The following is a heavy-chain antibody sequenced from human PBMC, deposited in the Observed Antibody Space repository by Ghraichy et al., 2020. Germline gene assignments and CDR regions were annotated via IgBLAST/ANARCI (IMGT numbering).Heavy chain of an antibody. CDR1: GGSISSSSYY. D-gene: IGHD2-21*02. Sequence: SETLSLTCTVSGGSISSSSYYWGWIRQPPGKGLEWIGSIYYSGSTYYNPSLKSRVTISVDTSKNQFSLKLSSVTAADTAVYYCARHAGVGEGDYNWFDPWGQGTLVTVSS. CDR3: ARHAGVGEGDYNWFDP. J-gene: IGHJ5*02. CDR2: IYYSGST. V-gene: IGHV4-39*01.